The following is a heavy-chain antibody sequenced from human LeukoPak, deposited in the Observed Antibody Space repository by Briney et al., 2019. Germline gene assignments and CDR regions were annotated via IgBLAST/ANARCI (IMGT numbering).Heavy chain of an antibody. CDR1: GDSISNNY. V-gene: IGHV4-59*01. CDR3: ASLDGVS. D-gene: IGHD3-3*01. J-gene: IGHJ5*02. Sequence: SETLSLTCSASGDSISNNYWTWIRQPPGKGLEWIGHFFYDGSTNYNPSLKSRVTISADTSKNQFSLKLSSVTAADTAVYYCASLDGVSWGQGTLVTVSS. CDR2: FFYDGST.